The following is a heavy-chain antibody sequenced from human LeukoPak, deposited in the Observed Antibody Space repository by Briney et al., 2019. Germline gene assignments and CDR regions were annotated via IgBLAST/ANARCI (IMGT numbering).Heavy chain of an antibody. V-gene: IGHV3-7*04. CDR3: ARGDLIVGATEYAFDT. CDR1: GFTFSSYW. J-gene: IGHJ3*02. D-gene: IGHD1-26*01. Sequence: TGGSLSLSCAASGFTFSSYWMSWVRQAPGKGLEWVANIKQDGSEKYYVDSVKGRFTISRDNAKNSLYLQMNSLRAEDTAVYYCARGDLIVGATEYAFDTWGQGTMVTVSS. CDR2: IKQDGSEK.